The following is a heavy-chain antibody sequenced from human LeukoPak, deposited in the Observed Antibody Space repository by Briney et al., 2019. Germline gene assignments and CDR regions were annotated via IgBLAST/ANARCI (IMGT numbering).Heavy chain of an antibody. D-gene: IGHD3-10*01. V-gene: IGHV3-21*01. J-gene: IGHJ5*02. CDR3: ARGGLRHNWFDP. CDR1: GFTFSGYS. CDR2: ISSSSSYI. Sequence: PGGSLRLSCAASGFTFSGYSMNWVRQAPGKGLEWVSSISSSSSYIYYADSVKGRFTISRDNAKNSLYLQMNSLRAEDTAVYYCARGGLRHNWFDPWGQGTLVTVSS.